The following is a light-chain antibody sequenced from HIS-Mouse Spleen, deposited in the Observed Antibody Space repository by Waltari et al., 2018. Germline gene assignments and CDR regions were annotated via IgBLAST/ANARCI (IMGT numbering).Light chain of an antibody. CDR3: SSYTSSSTLWV. Sequence: QSALTQPASVSGSPGQSITISCPGTSSDVGGYNYVSWYQQHPGKAPKLMIYEVSNRPSGVSNRFSGSKSGNTASLTISGLQAEDEADYYCSSYTSSSTLWVFGGGTKLTVL. CDR2: EVS. V-gene: IGLV2-14*01. CDR1: SSDVGGYNY. J-gene: IGLJ3*02.